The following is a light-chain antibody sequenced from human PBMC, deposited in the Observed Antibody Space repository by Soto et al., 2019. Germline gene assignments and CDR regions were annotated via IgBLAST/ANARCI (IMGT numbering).Light chain of an antibody. V-gene: IGKV4-1*01. CDR1: QSVLYSSNNKNY. CDR2: WAS. J-gene: IGKJ2*01. CDR3: QQYYITPYT. Sequence: DIVMTQSPDSLAVSLGERATINCKSSQSVLYSSNNKNYLACYQQKPGQPPKLLIYWASTRESGVPDRFSGSGSGTDFTLTISSLQDDDVAVYYCQQYYITPYTFGQGTKLEIK.